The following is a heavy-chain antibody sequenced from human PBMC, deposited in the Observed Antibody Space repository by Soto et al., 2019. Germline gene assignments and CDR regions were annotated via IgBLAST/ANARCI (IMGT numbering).Heavy chain of an antibody. J-gene: IGHJ4*02. CDR2: TIPAFGTA. Sequence: QVHLVQSGAEVKSPGSAVKVSCKVSGAGDTFSNYGLNWMRQAPGQGLEWMGGTIPAFGTANYAQKFQGRVTITADTPTTTAYRELSSLRADDTAVYYCWRHDKTALPPLDSWGQGTLVSVSS. CDR3: WRHDKTALPPLDS. CDR1: GAGDTFSNYG. V-gene: IGHV1-69*06. D-gene: IGHD1-1*01.